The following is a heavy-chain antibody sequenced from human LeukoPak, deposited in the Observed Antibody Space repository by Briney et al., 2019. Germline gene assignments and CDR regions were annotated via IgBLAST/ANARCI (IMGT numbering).Heavy chain of an antibody. V-gene: IGHV4-59*01. CDR3: AAERITIFGVGTYFDY. Sequence: SETLSLTCTVSGGSISSYYWCWIRQPPGKGLEWIGYIYYSGSTNYNPSLKSRVTISVDTSKNQFSLKLSSVTAADTAVYYCAAERITIFGVGTYFDYWGQGTLVTVSP. CDR1: GGSISSYY. J-gene: IGHJ4*02. CDR2: IYYSGST. D-gene: IGHD3-3*01.